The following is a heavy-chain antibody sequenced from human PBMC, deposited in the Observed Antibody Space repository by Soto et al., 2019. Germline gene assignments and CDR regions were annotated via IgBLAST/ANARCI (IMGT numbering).Heavy chain of an antibody. V-gene: IGHV1-8*01. CDR3: ARAAASLDP. J-gene: IGHJ5*02. CDR2: MNPKSGNT. D-gene: IGHD6-25*01. CDR1: GHTFTSYD. Sequence: ASVKVSCKTSGHTFTSYDINWVRQATGQGLEWMGWMNPKSGNTGYVQKFQGRVTMTMDTSISTAYMELNSLRSEDTAVYYCARAAASLDPWGEGTLVTVSS.